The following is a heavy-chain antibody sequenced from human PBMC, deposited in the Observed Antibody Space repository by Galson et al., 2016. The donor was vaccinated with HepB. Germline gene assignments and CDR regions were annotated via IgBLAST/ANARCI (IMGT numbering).Heavy chain of an antibody. V-gene: IGHV3-21*01. CDR3: ARGHCGSTNCHLYFDS. CDR1: GFNIRDYS. Sequence: SLRLSCAASGFNIRDYSMNWLRQAPGKGLEWVSHIEGDANHIHYRHSLKGRFTISRDIPKNSLYLEMSGLGAEDTAIYYCARGHCGSTNCHLYFDSWGQGTLVTVSS. CDR2: IEGDANHI. D-gene: IGHD2-2*01. J-gene: IGHJ4*01.